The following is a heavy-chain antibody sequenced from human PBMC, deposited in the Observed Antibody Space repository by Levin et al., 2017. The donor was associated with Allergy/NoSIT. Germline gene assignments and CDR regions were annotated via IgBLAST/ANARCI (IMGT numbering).Heavy chain of an antibody. Sequence: NPSETLSLTCTVSAGAMSTYYWNWIRQPPGKGLEWIGYISYSGSTDYNPSLKNRVTISKDTSKNQFSLKVTSVTAADTAVYYCARGGGDSSSSQDFDFWGQGTLVTVSS. CDR1: AGAMSTYY. V-gene: IGHV4-59*01. CDR3: ARGGGDSSSSQDFDF. CDR2: ISYSGST. D-gene: IGHD6-6*01. J-gene: IGHJ4*02.